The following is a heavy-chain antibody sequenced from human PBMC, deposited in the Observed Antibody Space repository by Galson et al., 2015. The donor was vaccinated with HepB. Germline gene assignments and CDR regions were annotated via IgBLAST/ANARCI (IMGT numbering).Heavy chain of an antibody. V-gene: IGHV3-66*01. CDR3: AREYHRVVGANVGGGAFDI. J-gene: IGHJ3*02. CDR2: IYSGGST. Sequence: SLRLSCAASGFTVSSNYMSWVRQAPGKGLEWVSVIYSGGSTYYADSVKGRFTISRDNSKNTLYLQMNSLRAEDTAVYYCAREYHRVVGANVGGGAFDIWGQGTMVTVSS. CDR1: GFTVSSNY. D-gene: IGHD1-26*01.